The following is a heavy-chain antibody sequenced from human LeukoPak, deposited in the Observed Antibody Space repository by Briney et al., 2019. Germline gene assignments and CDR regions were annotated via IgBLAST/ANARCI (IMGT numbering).Heavy chain of an antibody. CDR3: ARCRDGYSIGANIDI. V-gene: IGHV4-59*01. Sequence: SETLSLTCTVSGGSISSYYWSWIRQPPGKGLEWIGYIYYSGSTNYNPSLKSRVTISVDTSKNQFSLKLSSVTAADTAVYYCARCRDGYSIGANIDIWGQGTMVTVSS. J-gene: IGHJ3*02. CDR2: IYYSGST. CDR1: GGSISSYY. D-gene: IGHD5-24*01.